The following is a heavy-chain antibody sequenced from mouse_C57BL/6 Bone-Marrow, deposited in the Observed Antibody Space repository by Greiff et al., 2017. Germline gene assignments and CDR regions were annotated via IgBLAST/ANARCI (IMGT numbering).Heavy chain of an antibody. CDR1: GYTFTSYT. CDR3: ASPYYGNYAWFAY. Sequence: QVQLQQSGAELARPGASVKMSCKASGYTFTSYTMHWVKQRPGQGLEWIGYINPSSGYTKYNQKFKDKATLTADKSSSTAYMQLSSLTSEDSAVYYCASPYYGNYAWFAYWGEETLVSVSA. D-gene: IGHD2-10*01. J-gene: IGHJ3*01. CDR2: INPSSGYT. V-gene: IGHV1-4*01.